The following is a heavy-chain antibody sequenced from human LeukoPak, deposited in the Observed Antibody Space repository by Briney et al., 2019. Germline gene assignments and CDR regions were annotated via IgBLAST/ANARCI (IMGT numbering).Heavy chain of an antibody. CDR2: IYSGGST. V-gene: IGHV3-53*01. D-gene: IGHD3-10*01. CDR3: AGDFSSLWFGQD. Sequence: GGSLRLSCAASGFTVSSNYMSWVRQAPGKGLEWVSVIYSGGSTYYADSVKGRFTISRDNSKNTLYLQMNSLRAEDTAVYYCAGDFSSLWFGQDWGQGTLVTVSS. J-gene: IGHJ4*02. CDR1: GFTVSSNY.